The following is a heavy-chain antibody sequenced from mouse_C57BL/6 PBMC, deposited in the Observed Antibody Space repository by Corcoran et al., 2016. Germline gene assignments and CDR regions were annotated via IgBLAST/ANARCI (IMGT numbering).Heavy chain of an antibody. CDR3: ARRLGGNYYFDY. V-gene: IGHV1-81*01. CDR1: GYTFTSYG. J-gene: IGHJ2*01. D-gene: IGHD1-2*01. Sequence: QVQLQQSGAELARPGASVKLSCKASGYTFTSYGISWVKQRTGQGLEWIGEIYPRSGNTYYNEKFKGKATLTADKSSSTAYMELRRLTSEDSAVYVCARRLGGNYYFDYWGQGTTLTVSS. CDR2: IYPRSGNT.